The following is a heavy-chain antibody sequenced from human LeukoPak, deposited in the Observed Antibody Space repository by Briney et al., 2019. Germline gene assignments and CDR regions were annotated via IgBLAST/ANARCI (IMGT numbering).Heavy chain of an antibody. CDR1: GGSIRNYY. CDR2: IYTSGST. D-gene: IGHD6-19*01. Sequence: SETLSLTCTVSGGSIRNYYWSWIRQPAGKGLEWIGRIYTSGSTNYNPSLKSRVTMSVDTSKNQFSLKLSSVTAADTAIYYCARGPYSIDWYAFDYWGQGTLVTVAS. CDR3: ARGPYSIDWYAFDY. J-gene: IGHJ4*02. V-gene: IGHV4-4*07.